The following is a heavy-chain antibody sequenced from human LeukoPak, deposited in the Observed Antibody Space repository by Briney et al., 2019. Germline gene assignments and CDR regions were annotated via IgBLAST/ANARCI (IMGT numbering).Heavy chain of an antibody. CDR2: INPNSGGT. V-gene: IGHV1-2*02. D-gene: IGHD3-22*01. Sequence: ASVKVSCKASGYTFTGYYMHWVRQAPGQGLEWMGWINPNSGGTNYAQKFQGRVTMTRDTSISTAYMELSRLRSDDTAVYYCARFGPYYYDSSGYYYLSDYYMDVWGKGTTVTVSS. J-gene: IGHJ6*03. CDR3: ARFGPYYYDSSGYYYLSDYYMDV. CDR1: GYTFTGYY.